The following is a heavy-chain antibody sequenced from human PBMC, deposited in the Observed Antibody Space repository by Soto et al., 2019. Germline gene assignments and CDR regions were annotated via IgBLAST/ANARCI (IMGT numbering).Heavy chain of an antibody. V-gene: IGHV4-39*01. D-gene: IGHD2-15*01. CDR3: SRHYCSGGSCYYYGMDV. J-gene: IGHJ6*02. CDR1: GGSSISIGRY. CDR2: IHYSGDA. Sequence: SVTICVTYTVAGGSSISIGRYRGCIRQPPGKGLEWIGTIHYSGDAYYNPSLKSRVSISVDTSKSQFSLKLNSVTAADTALYYCSRHYCSGGSCYYYGMDVWGQGTTVTVSS.